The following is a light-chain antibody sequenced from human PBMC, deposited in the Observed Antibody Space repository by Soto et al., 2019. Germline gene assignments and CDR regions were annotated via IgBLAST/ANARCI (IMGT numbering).Light chain of an antibody. V-gene: IGLV1-51*01. Sequence: QSALTQPPSVSAAPGQKVTISCSGSSSNIGNNYVSWYQQPPGTAPKLLIYDNNKRPSGIPDRFSDSKSGTSATLAITGLQTGDEADYYCGTWDSSLSAYVFGTGTKVTVL. CDR2: DNN. J-gene: IGLJ1*01. CDR3: GTWDSSLSAYV. CDR1: SSNIGNNY.